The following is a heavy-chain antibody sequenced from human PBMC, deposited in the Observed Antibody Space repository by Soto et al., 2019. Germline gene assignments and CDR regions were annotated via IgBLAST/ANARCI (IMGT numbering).Heavy chain of an antibody. J-gene: IGHJ4*02. D-gene: IGHD3-16*01. V-gene: IGHV4-59*08. CDR1: GGSISSYY. Sequence: SETLSLTCTVSGGSISSYYWSWIRQPPGKGLEWIGYIYYSGSTNYTPSLKSRVTISVDTSKNQFSLKLSSVTAADTAVYYCARGPELGEYYVDYWGQGTLVTVSS. CDR2: IYYSGST. CDR3: ARGPELGEYYVDY.